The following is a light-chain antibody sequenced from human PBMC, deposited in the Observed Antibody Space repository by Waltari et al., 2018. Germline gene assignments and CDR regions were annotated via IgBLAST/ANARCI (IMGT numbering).Light chain of an antibody. CDR3: NSRDSSGNHVL. Sequence: SSELTQDPAVSVALGQTVRITCQGDSLRTYYASWYQQRPGQAPVLVIYGKNNRPSGIPDRFSGSSPGNTASLTISGAPAEDEADYYCNSRDSSGNHVLFGGGTKLTVL. CDR2: GKN. CDR1: SLRTYY. V-gene: IGLV3-19*01. J-gene: IGLJ2*01.